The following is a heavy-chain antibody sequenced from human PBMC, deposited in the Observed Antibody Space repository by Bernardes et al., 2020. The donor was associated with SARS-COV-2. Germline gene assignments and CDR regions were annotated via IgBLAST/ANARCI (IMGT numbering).Heavy chain of an antibody. CDR1: GFTFTNYG. D-gene: IGHD6-6*01. CDR3: ASDIWQLSAWVASDI. J-gene: IGHJ3*02. CDR2: ISAHNGNT. V-gene: IGHV1-18*01. Sequence: ASVKVSCKASGFTFTNYGVSWVRHAPGQGLEWLGWISAHNGNTKYAEKFQDRVTMTTDTSTSIVYMELRSLRSDDTAVYYCASDIWQLSAWVASDIWGQGTMVTVSS.